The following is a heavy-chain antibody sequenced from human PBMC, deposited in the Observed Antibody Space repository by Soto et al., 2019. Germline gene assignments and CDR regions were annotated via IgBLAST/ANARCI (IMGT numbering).Heavy chain of an antibody. V-gene: IGHV1-2*02. CDR1: GDTFTANY. Sequence: QVQLVQSGAEVMKPGASVKVSCKASGDTFTANYRHWVRQAPGQGIEWLGWINPTSGCTNNPQNFQGRVTMTRDTSLSTVNMTLTRLTSDDTAVYYCARDLAKGGVSAGFDYWGQGTMVTVSS. CDR3: ARDLAKGGVSAGFDY. CDR2: INPTSGCT. J-gene: IGHJ4*02. D-gene: IGHD2-8*01.